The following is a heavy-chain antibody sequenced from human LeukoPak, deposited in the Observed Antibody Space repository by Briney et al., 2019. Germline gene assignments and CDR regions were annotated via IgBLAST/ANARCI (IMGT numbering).Heavy chain of an antibody. D-gene: IGHD1-14*01. J-gene: IGHJ4*02. Sequence: PSETLSLTCAVYGVSFSGYYWSWIRQPPGKGLEWIGEINHSGSTNYNPSLKSRVTISVDTSKNQFSLKLSSVTAADTAVYYCASFTAHRQYYFDYWGQRTLVTVSS. CDR2: INHSGST. CDR1: GVSFSGYY. CDR3: ASFTAHRQYYFDY. V-gene: IGHV4-34*01.